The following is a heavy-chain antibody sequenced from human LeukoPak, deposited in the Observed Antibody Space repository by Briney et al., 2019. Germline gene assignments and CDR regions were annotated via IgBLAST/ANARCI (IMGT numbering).Heavy chain of an antibody. V-gene: IGHV3-23*01. CDR2: ISGSGGST. D-gene: IGHD6-13*01. Sequence: GGSLRLSCAASGFSFSNAWMSWVRQAPGKGLEWVSAISGSGGSTYYADSVKGRFTISRDNSKNTLYLQMNSLRAEDTAVYYCAKRQQQLVHDYYFDYWGQGTLVTVSS. CDR3: AKRQQQLVHDYYFDY. CDR1: GFSFSNAW. J-gene: IGHJ4*02.